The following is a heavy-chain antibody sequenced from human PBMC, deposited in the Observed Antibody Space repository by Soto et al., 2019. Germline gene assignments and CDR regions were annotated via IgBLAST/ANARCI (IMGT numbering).Heavy chain of an antibody. J-gene: IGHJ3*02. Sequence: SVKVSCKASGGTFSSYAISWVRQAPGQGLEWMGGIIPIFGTANYAQKFQGRVTITADESTSTAYMELSSLRSEDTAVYYYARTYYYDSSGYYPSPDAFDIWGQGTMVTVSS. CDR2: IIPIFGTA. D-gene: IGHD3-22*01. CDR3: ARTYYYDSSGYYPSPDAFDI. CDR1: GGTFSSYA. V-gene: IGHV1-69*13.